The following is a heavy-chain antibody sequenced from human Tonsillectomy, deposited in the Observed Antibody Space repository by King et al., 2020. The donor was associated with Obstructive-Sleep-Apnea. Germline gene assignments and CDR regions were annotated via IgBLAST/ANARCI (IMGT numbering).Heavy chain of an antibody. CDR3: ARLRGVGASWFGP. Sequence: QVQLQESGPGLVKPSETLSLTCSVSGGSISSYFWSWIRQPAGKGLEWIGHFYTSGSTNSNPSLKSRVTMSVDTSRNQFSLKLSSVTAADTALCFCARLRGVGASWFGPWGQGTLVTVSS. CDR1: GGSISSYF. J-gene: IGHJ5*02. V-gene: IGHV4-4*07. CDR2: FYTSGST. D-gene: IGHD1-26*01.